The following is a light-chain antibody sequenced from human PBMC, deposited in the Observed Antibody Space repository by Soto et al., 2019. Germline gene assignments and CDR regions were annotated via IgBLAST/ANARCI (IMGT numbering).Light chain of an antibody. J-gene: IGLJ1*01. V-gene: IGLV2-8*01. Sequence: QSALTQPPSASGSPGQSVTISCTGTSSYVGGYNYVSWYQQHPGKSPKLMIYEVSKRPSGVPDRFSGSKSGNTASLTVYGLQAEDEADYYSSSYAGSTNYVFGTGTKLTVL. CDR3: SSYAGSTNYV. CDR2: EVS. CDR1: SSYVGGYNY.